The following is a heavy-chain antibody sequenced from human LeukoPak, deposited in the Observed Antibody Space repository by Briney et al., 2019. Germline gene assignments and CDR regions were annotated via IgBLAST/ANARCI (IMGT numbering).Heavy chain of an antibody. CDR3: ARVASGYDYYFYY. CDR2: IYHSGST. Sequence: PSQTLSLTCAVSGGSISSSNWWSWVRQPPGKGLEWIGDIYHSGSTNYNPSLKSRVTISVDKSKNQFSLKLSSVTAADTAVYYCARVASGYDYYFYYWGQGTLVTVSS. J-gene: IGHJ4*02. D-gene: IGHD5-12*01. V-gene: IGHV4-4*02. CDR1: GGSISSSNW.